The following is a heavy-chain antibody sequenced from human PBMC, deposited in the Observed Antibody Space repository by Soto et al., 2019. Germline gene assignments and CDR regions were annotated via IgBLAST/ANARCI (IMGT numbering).Heavy chain of an antibody. CDR1: GGSISSVGYY. CDR2: IYYSGST. J-gene: IGHJ4*02. CDR3: ARDSGPWTNFDY. D-gene: IGHD1-26*01. Sequence: QVQLQESGPGLVKPSQTLSLTCTVSGGSISSVGYYWSWIRQHPGKGLEWIGYIYYSGSTYYNPSLQSRVTISVDTSKNQFSLKLSSVTAADTAVYYCARDSGPWTNFDYWGQGTLVTVSS. V-gene: IGHV4-31*03.